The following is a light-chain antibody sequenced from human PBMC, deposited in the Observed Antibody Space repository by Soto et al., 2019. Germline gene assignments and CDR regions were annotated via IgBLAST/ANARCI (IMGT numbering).Light chain of an antibody. CDR3: QSYDSSLSAVV. CDR2: GNT. CDR1: SSNIGAGYD. J-gene: IGLJ2*01. Sequence: QSVLTQPPSVSGAPGQRVTISCTGSSSNIGAGYDVHWYQQLPRTAPKLLIYGNTNRPSGVPDRFSGSKSGTSASLAITGLQAEDEADYYCQSYDSSLSAVVFGGGTKLTVL. V-gene: IGLV1-40*01.